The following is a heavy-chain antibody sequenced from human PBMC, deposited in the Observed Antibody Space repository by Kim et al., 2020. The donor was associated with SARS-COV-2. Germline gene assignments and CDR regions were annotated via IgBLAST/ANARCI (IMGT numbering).Heavy chain of an antibody. D-gene: IGHD3-3*01. CDR1: GFTFSSYS. CDR2: ISSSSSTI. Sequence: GGSLRLSCAASGFTFSSYSMNWVRQAPGKGLEWVSYISSSSSTIYYADSVKGRFTISRDNAKNSLYLQMNSLRDEDTAVYYCARDPTRSYDFWSGTLGDAFDIWGQGTMVTVSS. J-gene: IGHJ3*02. CDR3: ARDPTRSYDFWSGTLGDAFDI. V-gene: IGHV3-48*02.